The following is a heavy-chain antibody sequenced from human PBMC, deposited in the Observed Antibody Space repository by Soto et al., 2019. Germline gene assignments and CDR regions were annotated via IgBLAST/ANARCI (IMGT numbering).Heavy chain of an antibody. D-gene: IGHD5-18*01. CDR2: STITGNT. CDR1: GVSMGGVNYY. J-gene: IGHJ6*02. Sequence: PSETLSLTCIVSGVSMGGVNYYWSWVRQPPEKGLELVGYSTITGNTYVRSSLESRVTISVDTSKNQFSLKLSSVTAADTAVYYCAASVGYSYGQGPWYYYGMDVWGQGTTVTVSS. CDR3: AASVGYSYGQGPWYYYGMDV. V-gene: IGHV4-30-4*01.